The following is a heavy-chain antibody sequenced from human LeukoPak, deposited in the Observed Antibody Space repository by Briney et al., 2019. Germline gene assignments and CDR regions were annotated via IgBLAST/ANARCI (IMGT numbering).Heavy chain of an antibody. CDR1: GGSLSGYY. CDR3: ARFPDSEPIDT. J-gene: IGHJ4*02. D-gene: IGHD2-21*01. CDR2: ISHRGAT. Sequence: NPSETLSLTCFVSGGSLSGYYLIWLRQPPGKGLEGFGDISHRGATSYNPSLKSRASVYLDTSKNHFTLYLTSVTAADTAIYFCARFPDSEPIDTWGQGTLVTVSS. V-gene: IGHV4-34*01.